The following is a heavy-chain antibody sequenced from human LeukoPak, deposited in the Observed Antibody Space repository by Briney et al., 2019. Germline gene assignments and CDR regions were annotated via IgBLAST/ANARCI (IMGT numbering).Heavy chain of an antibody. CDR1: GFTFSNFA. J-gene: IGHJ4*02. V-gene: IGHV3-23*01. Sequence: GGSLRLSCAASGFTFSNFAMTWVRQGPGKGLEWVSTIMDTGLGTYYSDSVKGRFTISRDSSKNTLFLQMNSLRAEDTAVYYCAKGSGHPYSNYFIDSWGQGILVTVSS. D-gene: IGHD4-11*01. CDR2: IMDTGLGT. CDR3: AKGSGHPYSNYFIDS.